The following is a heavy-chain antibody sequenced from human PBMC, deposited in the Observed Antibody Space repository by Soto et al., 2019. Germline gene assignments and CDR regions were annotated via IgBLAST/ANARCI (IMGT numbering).Heavy chain of an antibody. CDR3: ARGDYYGSGSYSPLASY. CDR1: GYTFTSYA. D-gene: IGHD3-10*01. J-gene: IGHJ4*02. CDR2: INAGNGNT. Sequence: ASVKVSCKASGYTFTSYAVHCVRQAPGQRLEWMGWINAGNGNTKYSQKFQGRVTITRDTSASTAYMELSSLRSEDTAVYYCARGDYYGSGSYSPLASYWGQGTLVTVSS. V-gene: IGHV1-3*01.